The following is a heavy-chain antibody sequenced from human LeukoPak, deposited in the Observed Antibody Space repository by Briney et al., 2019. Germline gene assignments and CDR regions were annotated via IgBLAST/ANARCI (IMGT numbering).Heavy chain of an antibody. V-gene: IGHV4-34*01. J-gene: IGHJ4*02. D-gene: IGHD6-13*01. CDR1: GGSFSGYY. CDR2: INHSGST. CDR3: ARTGYSSSWLRS. Sequence: SETLSLTCAVYGGSFSGYYWGWIRQPPGKGLEWIGEINHSGSTNYNPSLKSRVTISVDTSKNQFSLKLSSVTAADTAVYYCARTGYSSSWLRSWGQGTLVTVSS.